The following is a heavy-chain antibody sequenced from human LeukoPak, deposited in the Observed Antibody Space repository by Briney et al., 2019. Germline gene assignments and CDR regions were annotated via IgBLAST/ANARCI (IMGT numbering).Heavy chain of an antibody. CDR2: ISSTSSYV. Sequence: GGSLRLSCAASGFPFSSYSMNWVRQAPGKGLEWVSSISSTSSYVYYADSVKGRFTSSRDNAKNSLYLQMNSLRAEDTAVYYCAREARSTSYYFDYWGQGTLVTVSS. CDR1: GFPFSSYS. CDR3: AREARSTSYYFDY. J-gene: IGHJ4*02. D-gene: IGHD2-2*01. V-gene: IGHV3-21*01.